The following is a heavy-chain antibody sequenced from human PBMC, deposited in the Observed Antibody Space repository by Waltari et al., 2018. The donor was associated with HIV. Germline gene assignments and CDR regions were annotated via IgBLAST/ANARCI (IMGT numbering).Heavy chain of an antibody. J-gene: IGHJ6*02. D-gene: IGHD2-21*02. CDR1: GFPVRSKY. Sequence: GPLVVSGGGLVQPGGSVRLHCAASGFPVRSKYMIWARQAPGKGLECVLVIYSGGSTYYADSVKGRFTISRDNSKNTLYLQMNSLRAEDTAVYYCASIAYCGGDCYPRGMDVWGQGTTVTVSS. V-gene: IGHV3-66*01. CDR2: IYSGGST. CDR3: ASIAYCGGDCYPRGMDV.